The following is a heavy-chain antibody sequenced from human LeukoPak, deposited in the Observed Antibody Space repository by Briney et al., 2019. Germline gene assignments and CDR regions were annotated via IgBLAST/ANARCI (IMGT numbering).Heavy chain of an antibody. CDR2: ISGGGGST. D-gene: IGHD3-10*01. CDR1: GFTFSSYA. CDR3: AKGHRIRGLITFDY. V-gene: IGHV3-23*01. J-gene: IGHJ4*02. Sequence: PGGSLRLSCAASGFTFSSYAMTWVRQAPWKGLEWVSGISGGGGSTYYADSVKGRFTISRDNSKNTIYLQMNNLGVEDTVVYYCAKGHRIRGLITFDYWGQGTLVTVSS.